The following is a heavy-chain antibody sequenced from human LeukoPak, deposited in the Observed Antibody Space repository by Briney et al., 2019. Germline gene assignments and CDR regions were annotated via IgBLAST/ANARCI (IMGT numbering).Heavy chain of an antibody. CDR3: ATNILVRDIINWFDP. V-gene: IGHV1-2*02. D-gene: IGHD3-10*01. CDR2: IKPNSGDT. J-gene: IGHJ5*02. CDR1: GYSFPDYY. Sequence: ASVKVSCKASGYSFPDYYMHWVRQAPGQGLEWMGWIKPNSGDTRSAQKLQGRVIMTRDTSTGTAYMELSSLRYDDTAVYYCATNILVRDIINWFDPWGQGTLVTVSS.